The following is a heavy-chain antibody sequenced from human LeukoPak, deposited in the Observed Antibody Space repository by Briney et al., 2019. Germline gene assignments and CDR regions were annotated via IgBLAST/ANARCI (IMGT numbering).Heavy chain of an antibody. J-gene: IGHJ4*02. Sequence: YPSETLSLTCIVSGGSMSSYYWSWIREPAGKGLEWIGRMYTDGSTNYNPFLNSRVTMSVDTSKKHFSLRLNSVTAADTAVYYCATYDQKLAFDNWGQGTLVNVSS. D-gene: IGHD6-13*01. CDR3: ATYDQKLAFDN. CDR1: GGSMSSYY. V-gene: IGHV4-4*07. CDR2: MYTDGST.